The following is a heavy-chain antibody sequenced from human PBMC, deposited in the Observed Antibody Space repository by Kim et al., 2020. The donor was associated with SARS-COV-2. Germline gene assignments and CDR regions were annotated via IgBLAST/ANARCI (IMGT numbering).Heavy chain of an antibody. CDR3: ARKSSLVRGVILGF. Sequence: ASVKVSCKASGYTFSSYDINWVRQATGQGPEWMGWMNPNSGNTGYAQRFQGRITLTRNTSINTAYLELSSLRSDDTAVYYCARKSSLVRGVILGFWGQEPWSPSPQ. CDR2: MNPNSGNT. J-gene: IGHJ4*01. D-gene: IGHD3-10*01. V-gene: IGHV1-8*01. CDR1: GYTFSSYD.